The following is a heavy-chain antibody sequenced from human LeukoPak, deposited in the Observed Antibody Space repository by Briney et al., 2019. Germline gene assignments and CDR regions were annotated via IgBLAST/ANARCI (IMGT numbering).Heavy chain of an antibody. Sequence: SETLSLTCALHGVSFSAFYWNWIRQPPGKGLEWIGEVTHDGRINCNPSLRGRVTISVDTSMNQFSLRLTSVTAADTAVYYCATIYGDFSDFDSWAQGILVTVSS. V-gene: IGHV4-34*01. D-gene: IGHD4-17*01. J-gene: IGHJ4*02. CDR3: ATIYGDFSDFDS. CDR1: GVSFSAFY. CDR2: VTHDGRI.